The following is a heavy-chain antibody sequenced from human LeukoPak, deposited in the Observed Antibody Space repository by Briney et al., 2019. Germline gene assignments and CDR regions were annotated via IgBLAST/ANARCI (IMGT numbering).Heavy chain of an antibody. J-gene: IGHJ4*02. CDR1: GFTFSSYE. CDR2: ISSSGSTI. Sequence: GGSLRLSCAASGFTFSSYEMNWVRQAPGKGLEWVSYISSSGSTIYYADPVKGRFTISRDNAKNSLYLQMNSLRAEDTAVYYCARDNLETFDYWGQGTLVTVSS. V-gene: IGHV3-48*03. CDR3: ARDNLETFDY.